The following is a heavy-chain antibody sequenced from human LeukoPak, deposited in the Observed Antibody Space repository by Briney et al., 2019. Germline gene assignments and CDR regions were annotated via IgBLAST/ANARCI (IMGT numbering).Heavy chain of an antibody. CDR3: ARVMVYCSGGSCYFFLDY. CDR2: IYYSGST. CDR1: GGSISSYY. Sequence: PSETLSLTCTVSGGSISSYYWSWIRQPPGKGLEWIGYIYYSGSTNYNPSLKSRVTISVDTSKNQFSLKLSSVTAADTAVYYCARVMVYCSGGSCYFFLDYWGQGTLVAVSS. J-gene: IGHJ4*02. D-gene: IGHD2-15*01. V-gene: IGHV4-59*01.